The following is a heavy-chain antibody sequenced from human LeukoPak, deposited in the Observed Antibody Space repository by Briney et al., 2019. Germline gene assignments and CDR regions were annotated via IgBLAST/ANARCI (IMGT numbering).Heavy chain of an antibody. Sequence: GGSLRLSCAASGFTFSSYTLTWVRQAPGKGLEWVSSISSSTSYIYYADSVKGGFTISRDNAKNSLYLQMNSLRAEDTALYYCARVPSDRTKYMDVWGKGTTVTVSS. CDR1: GFTFSSYT. CDR3: ARVPSDRTKYMDV. CDR2: ISSSTSYI. D-gene: IGHD2-15*01. V-gene: IGHV3-21*01. J-gene: IGHJ6*03.